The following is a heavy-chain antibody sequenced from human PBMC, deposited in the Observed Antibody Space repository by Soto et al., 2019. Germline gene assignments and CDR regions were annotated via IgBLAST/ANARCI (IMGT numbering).Heavy chain of an antibody. D-gene: IGHD3-3*02. CDR1: GGSLSSYY. CDR2: ISYSGTT. Sequence: SETLSLTCTVSGGSLSSYYWSWIRRPPGMGLEWIASISYSGTTNYNSSLKSRVTISIDTSNNQFSLKFDSVTAADTAFHYAGREEDMFGPFNDWGQGALVTVSS. V-gene: IGHV4-59*03. J-gene: IGHJ4*02. CDR3: GREEDMFGPFND.